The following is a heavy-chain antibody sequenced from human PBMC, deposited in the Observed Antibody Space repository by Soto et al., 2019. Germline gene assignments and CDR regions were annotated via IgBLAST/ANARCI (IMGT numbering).Heavy chain of an antibody. V-gene: IGHV3-48*02. CDR2: ISSSGSTI. D-gene: IGHD2-15*01. J-gene: IGHJ3*02. CDR1: GFTFSNYW. Sequence: EVQLVESGGGLVQPGGSLRLSCGASGFTFSNYWMHWVRQAPGEGLEWVAYISSSGSTIYYADSVKGRFTISRDNAKSSLYLQMASLRDEDTAVYYCAREGGQHCSPSRCYNAFDIWGQGTMVTVAS. CDR3: AREGGQHCSPSRCYNAFDI.